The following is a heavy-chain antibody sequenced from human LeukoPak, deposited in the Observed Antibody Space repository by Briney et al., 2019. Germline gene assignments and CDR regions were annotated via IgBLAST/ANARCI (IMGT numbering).Heavy chain of an antibody. J-gene: IGHJ5*02. CDR3: ARDNSVGDNAWWFDP. D-gene: IGHD1-26*01. CDR1: GGTFSSYA. CDR2: IIPIFEAT. V-gene: IGHV1-69*05. Sequence: SVKVSCKASGGTFSSYAISWVRQAPEQGLEWMGGIIPIFEATGYAQKFQGRVTMTRDMSTSTDYMELSSLRSEDTAIYYCARDNSVGDNAWWFDPWGQGTLVTVSS.